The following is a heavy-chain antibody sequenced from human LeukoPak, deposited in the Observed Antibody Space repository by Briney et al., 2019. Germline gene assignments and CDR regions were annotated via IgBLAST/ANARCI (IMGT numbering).Heavy chain of an antibody. V-gene: IGHV1-18*01. CDR1: SYPFTRYG. CDR2: ISGSNGNT. Sequence: ASVKVSCKAFSYPFTRYGISWVRQAPGQGLEWMGWISGSNGNTNYAQKFLGRVTMTADTSTSTAYMELRSLTSDDTAVYYCARSGRGTYYYFDLWGQGTLVTVSS. J-gene: IGHJ4*02. D-gene: IGHD3-10*01. CDR3: ARSGRGTYYYFDL.